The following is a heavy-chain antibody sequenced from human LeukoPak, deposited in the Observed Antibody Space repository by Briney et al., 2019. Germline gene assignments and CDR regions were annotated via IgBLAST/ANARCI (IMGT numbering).Heavy chain of an antibody. CDR2: MNPNNGNT. D-gene: IGHD3-22*01. J-gene: IGHJ4*02. V-gene: IGHV1-8*03. Sequence: ASVKVSCKASGYTFTSYDINWVRQATGQGLEWMGWMNPNNGNTGYAQKFQGRVTITRNTSINTSYMELSSLRSEDTAVYYCARAGSFYYYDSSGYVDSWGQGTLVTVSS. CDR3: ARAGSFYYYDSSGYVDS. CDR1: GYTFTSYD.